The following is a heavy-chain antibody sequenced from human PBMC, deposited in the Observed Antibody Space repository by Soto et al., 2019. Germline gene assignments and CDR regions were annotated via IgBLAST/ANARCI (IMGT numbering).Heavy chain of an antibody. V-gene: IGHV3-33*01. J-gene: IGHJ6*02. CDR1: GFTFSSYG. CDR3: ARVNLGYYYGMDV. Sequence: GGSLRLSCAASGFTFSSYGMHWVRQAPGKGLEWVAVIWYDGSNKYYADSVKGRFTISRDNSKNTLYLQMNSLRAEDTAVYYCARVNLGYYYGMDVWGQGTTVTVSS. D-gene: IGHD3-16*01. CDR2: IWYDGSNK.